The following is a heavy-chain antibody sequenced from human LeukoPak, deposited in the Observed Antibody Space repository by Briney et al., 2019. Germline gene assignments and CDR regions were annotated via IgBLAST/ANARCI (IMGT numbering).Heavy chain of an antibody. J-gene: IGHJ5*01. CDR1: GGSISSSSYY. CDR2: IYHSGST. CDR3: ARGGENWFDS. Sequence: PSETLSLTCTVSGGSISSSSYYWGWIRQPPGKGLEWIGEIYHSGSTNYNPSLKSRVTISVDTSKNQFSLKLSSVTAADTAVYYCARGGENWFDSWGQGTLVTVSS. D-gene: IGHD3-10*01. V-gene: IGHV4-39*07.